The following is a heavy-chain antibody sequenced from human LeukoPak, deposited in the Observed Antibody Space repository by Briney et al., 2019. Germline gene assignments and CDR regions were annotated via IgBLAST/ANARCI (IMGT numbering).Heavy chain of an antibody. V-gene: IGHV1-18*01. J-gene: IGHJ6*01. CDR3: ARFPRDIVVVPAAFLLAYYDYGMDV. Sequence: ASVKLSCKASGYTFTSYGISWVRQAPGQGLEWMGWISAYNGNTNYAQKLQGRVTMTTDTSTSTAYMELRSLRSDDTAVYYCARFPRDIVVVPAAFLLAYYDYGMDVWGQGNTVTVSS. CDR1: GYTFTSYG. CDR2: ISAYNGNT. D-gene: IGHD2-2*01.